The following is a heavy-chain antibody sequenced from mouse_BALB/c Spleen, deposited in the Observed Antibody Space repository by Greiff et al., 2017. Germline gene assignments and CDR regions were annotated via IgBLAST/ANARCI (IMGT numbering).Heavy chain of an antibody. CDR1: GYTFTSYT. V-gene: IGHV1-4*01. Sequence: QVQLQQSGAELARPGASVKMSCKASGYTFTSYTMHWVKQRPGQGLEWIGYINPSSGYTNYNQKFKDKATLTADKSSSTAYMQLSSLTSEDSAVCYCARRDYGNYYFDYWGQGTTLTVSS. CDR2: INPSSGYT. J-gene: IGHJ2*01. D-gene: IGHD2-1*01. CDR3: ARRDYGNYYFDY.